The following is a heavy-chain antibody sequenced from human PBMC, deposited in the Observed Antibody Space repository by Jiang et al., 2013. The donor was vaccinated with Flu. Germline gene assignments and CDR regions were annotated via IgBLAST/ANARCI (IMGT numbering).Heavy chain of an antibody. CDR3: ARVPLEGQWLVPYDY. J-gene: IGHJ4*02. Sequence: DPSDSYTNYSPSFQGHVTISADKSISTAYLQWSSLKASDTAMYYCARVPLEGQWLVPYDYWGQGTLVTVSS. D-gene: IGHD6-19*01. CDR2: DPSDSYT. V-gene: IGHV5-10-1*01.